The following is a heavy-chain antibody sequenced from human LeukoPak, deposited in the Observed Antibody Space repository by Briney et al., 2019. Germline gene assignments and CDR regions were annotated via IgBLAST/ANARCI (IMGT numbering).Heavy chain of an antibody. CDR1: GFTFGSYA. Sequence: GGSLRLSCAASGFTFGSYAMSWVRQAPGKGLEWLSAFSGSDGTTYYADSVKGRFTISRDNSKNTLYLQMNSLRAEDTALYFCAKKAQYNGNYPLDYWGQGTLVTVSS. CDR3: AKKAQYNGNYPLDY. D-gene: IGHD1-26*01. J-gene: IGHJ4*02. CDR2: FSGSDGTT. V-gene: IGHV3-23*01.